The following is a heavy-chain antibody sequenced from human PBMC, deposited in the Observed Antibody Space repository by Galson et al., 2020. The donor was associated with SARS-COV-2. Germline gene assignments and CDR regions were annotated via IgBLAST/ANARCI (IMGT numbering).Heavy chain of an antibody. V-gene: IGHV3-30*04. CDR3: ARPRSGGYYGSVDY. CDR2: LSYDGSNT. Sequence: GESLKISCAASGFTFSNYAMHWVRQAPGKGLEWAAVLSYDGSNTYYADSVKGRFTISRDNSKNTLCLQMNSLRTEDTAVYYWARPRSGGYYGSVDYWGQGTLVTVSS. D-gene: IGHD1-26*01. J-gene: IGHJ4*02. CDR1: GFTFSNYA.